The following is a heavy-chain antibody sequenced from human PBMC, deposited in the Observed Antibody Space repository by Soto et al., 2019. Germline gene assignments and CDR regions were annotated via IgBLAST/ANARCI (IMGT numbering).Heavy chain of an antibody. CDR3: ASTPYRDTAMVN. CDR2: IYYSGST. D-gene: IGHD5-18*01. V-gene: IGHV4-39*01. Sequence: PSETLSLTCTVSGGSISSSSYYWGWIRQPPGKGLEWIGSIYYSGSTYYNPSLKSRVTISVDTSKNQFSLKLSSVTAADTAVNYCASTPYRDTAMVNGGQGTLVTVSS. J-gene: IGHJ4*02. CDR1: GGSISSSSYY.